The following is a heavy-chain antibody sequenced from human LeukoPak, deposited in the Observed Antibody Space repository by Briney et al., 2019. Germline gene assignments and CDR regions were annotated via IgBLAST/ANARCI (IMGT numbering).Heavy chain of an antibody. CDR3: ARRAGAYSHPYDY. J-gene: IGHJ4*02. CDR1: GFTFSSYG. D-gene: IGHD4/OR15-4a*01. Sequence: GGSLRLSCAASGFTFSSYGMHWVRQAPGKGLEWVSFIYSGGNTHYSDSVTGRFTISRDNSKNTLYLQMNSLRAEDTAVYYCARRAGAYSHPYDYWGQGTLVTVSS. V-gene: IGHV3-53*01. CDR2: IYSGGNT.